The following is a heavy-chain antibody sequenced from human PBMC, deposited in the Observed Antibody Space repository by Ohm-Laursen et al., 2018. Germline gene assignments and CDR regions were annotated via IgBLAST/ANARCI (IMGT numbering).Heavy chain of an antibody. Sequence: SLRLSCSASGFTSDDYAMHWVRQAPGKGLEWVAGLSWSSVSIGNADSVKGRFTISRDNAKNSLYLQMNSLRTEDTALYYCAKDITGFARGFDYWGQGTQVTVSS. CDR1: GFTSDDYA. V-gene: IGHV3-9*02. CDR3: AKDITGFARGFDY. D-gene: IGHD3-10*01. J-gene: IGHJ4*02. CDR2: LSWSSVSI.